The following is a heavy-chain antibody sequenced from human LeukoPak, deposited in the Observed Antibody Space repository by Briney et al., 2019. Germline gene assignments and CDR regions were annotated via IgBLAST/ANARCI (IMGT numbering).Heavy chain of an antibody. CDR3: ARGTTVVTRWNWFDP. V-gene: IGHV1-46*01. CDR1: GYTFTSYY. Sequence: ASVKVSCKASGYTFTSYYMHWVRQAPGQGLEWMGIINPSGGSTSYAQKFQGRVTMTRDTSTSTAYMELSSLRSEDTAVYYCARGTTVVTRWNWFDPWGQGTLVTVSS. D-gene: IGHD4-23*01. CDR2: INPSGGST. J-gene: IGHJ5*02.